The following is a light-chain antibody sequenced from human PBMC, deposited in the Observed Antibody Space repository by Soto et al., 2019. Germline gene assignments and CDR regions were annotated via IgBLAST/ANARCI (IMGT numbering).Light chain of an antibody. CDR2: SNN. CDR1: NSNIGSNT. J-gene: IGLJ3*02. CDR3: QAYDYSLTASV. Sequence: QTVVTQPPSASGTPGQRVTISCSGSNSNIGSNTVNWYRQLPGTAPKLLIYSNNQRPSGVPDRFSGSRSGTSASLAISGLQSDDEADYYCQAYDYSLTASVFGGGTKLTVL. V-gene: IGLV1-44*01.